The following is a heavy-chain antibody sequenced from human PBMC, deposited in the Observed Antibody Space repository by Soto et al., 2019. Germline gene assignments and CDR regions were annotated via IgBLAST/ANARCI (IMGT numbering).Heavy chain of an antibody. CDR1: GFTFSSYA. V-gene: IGHV3-23*01. CDR2: ISGSGGST. D-gene: IGHD1-26*01. J-gene: IGHJ4*02. CDR3: AKRGSGSQFDY. Sequence: EVELLESGGGLVQPGGSLRLSCAASGFTFSSYAMSWVRQAPGKGLEWVSVISGSGGSTYYADSVKGRFTISRDNSTNTLYLQMNSLRAEDTAVYYCAKRGSGSQFDYWGQGTLVTVSS.